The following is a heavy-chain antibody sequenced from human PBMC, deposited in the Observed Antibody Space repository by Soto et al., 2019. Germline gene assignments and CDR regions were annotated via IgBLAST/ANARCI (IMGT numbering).Heavy chain of an antibody. J-gene: IGHJ4*02. V-gene: IGHV3-48*01. CDR1: GFTFSSYS. CDR3: ARANYYGSPGDFDY. D-gene: IGHD3-10*01. Sequence: EVQLVESGGGLVQPGGSLRLSCADSGFTFSSYSMNWVRQAPGKGLEWVSYISSSSSTIYYADSVKGRFTISRDNAKNPLYLQMNTLRAEDTAVYYCARANYYGSPGDFDYWGQGTLVTVSS. CDR2: ISSSSSTI.